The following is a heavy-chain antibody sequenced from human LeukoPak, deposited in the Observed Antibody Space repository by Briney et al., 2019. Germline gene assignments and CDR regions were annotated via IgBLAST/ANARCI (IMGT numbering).Heavy chain of an antibody. CDR3: ARSNRYSNRGDY. CDR1: GGSISSSSYY. V-gene: IGHV4-39*01. J-gene: IGHJ4*02. CDR2: IYYSGST. Sequence: PSETLSLTCTVSGGSISSSSYYWGWIRQPPGKGLEGIGSIYYSGSTYYNPSLKSRVTISVDTSKNQFSLKLSSVTAADTAVYYCARSNRYSNRGDYWGQGTLVTVSS. D-gene: IGHD4-11*01.